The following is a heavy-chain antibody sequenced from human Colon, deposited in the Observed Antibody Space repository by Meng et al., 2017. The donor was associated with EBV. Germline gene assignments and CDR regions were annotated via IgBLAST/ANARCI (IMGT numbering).Heavy chain of an antibody. CDR1: GGPLSSRNW. CDR3: ARVGAYCGGDCYHPR. Sequence: QVQLSVPGPGPVKPSGTLSLTCAVSGGPLSSRNWWSWVRQPPGKGLEWIGEIYHSGSTNYNPSLKSRVTISVDGSKNQFSLRLSSVTAADTAVYYCARVGAYCGGDCYHPRWGQGTLVTVSS. D-gene: IGHD2-21*02. V-gene: IGHV4-4*02. J-gene: IGHJ4*02. CDR2: IYHSGST.